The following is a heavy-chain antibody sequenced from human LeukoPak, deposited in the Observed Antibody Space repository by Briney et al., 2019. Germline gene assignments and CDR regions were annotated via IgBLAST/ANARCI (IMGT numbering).Heavy chain of an antibody. CDR2: IYYSGST. CDR1: GGSISSYY. Sequence: PSETLSLTCTVSGGSISSYYWSWIRQPPGKGLEWIGYIYYSGSTNYNPSLKSRVTISVDTSKNQFSLKLSSVTAADTAVYYCARAELYYDAFDIWGQGTMVTVSS. V-gene: IGHV4-59*01. J-gene: IGHJ3*02. CDR3: ARAELYYDAFDI. D-gene: IGHD3-10*01.